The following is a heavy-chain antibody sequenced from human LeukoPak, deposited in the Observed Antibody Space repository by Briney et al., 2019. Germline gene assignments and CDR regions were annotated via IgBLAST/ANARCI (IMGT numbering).Heavy chain of an antibody. Sequence: GGSLRLSCAASGFTVSSNYMSWVRQAPGKGLEWVSAIDSGGTTYSADSVRGRFTISRDNSKNTLSLQMNSLRAEDTAVYYCARPGVTTVTRNWYFDLWGRGTLVTVSS. V-gene: IGHV3-66*04. CDR2: IDSGGTT. D-gene: IGHD4-17*01. J-gene: IGHJ2*01. CDR1: GFTVSSNY. CDR3: ARPGVTTVTRNWYFDL.